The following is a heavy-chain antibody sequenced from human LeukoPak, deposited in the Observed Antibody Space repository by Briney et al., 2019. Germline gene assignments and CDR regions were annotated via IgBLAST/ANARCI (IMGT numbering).Heavy chain of an antibody. Sequence: GASVKVSCKASGYTFTSYGISWVRQAPGQGLEWMGWMNPVSGKAGSAQKFQGRVTLTRDTSINTAYMEVSSLTSDDTAFYYCARAPMGTAPLYWGQGTLVTVSS. CDR3: ARAPMGTAPLY. J-gene: IGHJ4*02. V-gene: IGHV1-8*02. CDR1: GYTFTSYG. D-gene: IGHD5-18*01. CDR2: MNPVSGKA.